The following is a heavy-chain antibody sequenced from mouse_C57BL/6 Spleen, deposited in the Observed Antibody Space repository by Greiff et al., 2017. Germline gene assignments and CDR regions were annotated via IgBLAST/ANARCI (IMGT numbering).Heavy chain of an antibody. J-gene: IGHJ3*01. CDR1: GFTFSSYA. CDR2: ISDGGSYT. D-gene: IGHD2-4*01. Sequence: EVKVVESGGGLVKPGGSLKLSCAASGFTFSSYAMSWVRQTPEKRLEWVATISDGGSYTYYPDNVKGRFTISRDNAKNNLYLQMSHLKSEDTAMYYCARDNYDEAWFAYWGQGTLVTVSA. V-gene: IGHV5-4*01. CDR3: ARDNYDEAWFAY.